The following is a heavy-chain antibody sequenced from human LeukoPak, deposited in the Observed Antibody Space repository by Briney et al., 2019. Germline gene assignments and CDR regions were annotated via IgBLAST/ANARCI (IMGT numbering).Heavy chain of an antibody. J-gene: IGHJ4*02. CDR2: IYYSGST. CDR1: GGSISSSSYY. D-gene: IGHD3-22*01. V-gene: IGHV4-39*01. CDR3: ALPSDSYIFDY. Sequence: KPSETLSLTCTVSGGSISSSSYYWGWIRQPPGKGLEWIGSIYYSGSTYYNPSLKSRVTISVDTSKNQFSLKLSSVTAADTAVYYCALPSDSYIFDYWDQGTLVTVSS.